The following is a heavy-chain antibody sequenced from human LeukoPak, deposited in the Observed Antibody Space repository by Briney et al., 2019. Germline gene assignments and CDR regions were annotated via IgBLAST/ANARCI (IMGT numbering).Heavy chain of an antibody. CDR3: ARVPRLRFLEWSAFGY. D-gene: IGHD3-3*01. CDR1: GFTFSSYA. V-gene: IGHV3-30-3*01. CDR2: ISYDGSNK. Sequence: GGSLRLSCAASGFTFSSYAMHWVRQAPGKGLEWVAVISYDGSNKYYADSVKGRFTISRDNSKNTLYLQMNSLRAEDTAVYYCARVPRLRFLEWSAFGYWGQGTLVTVSS. J-gene: IGHJ4*02.